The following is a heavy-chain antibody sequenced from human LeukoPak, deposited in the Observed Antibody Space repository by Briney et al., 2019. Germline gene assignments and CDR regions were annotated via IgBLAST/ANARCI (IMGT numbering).Heavy chain of an antibody. V-gene: IGHV4-34*01. CDR1: GGSFSGYY. Sequence: KSSETLSLTCAVYGGSFSGYYWSWIRQPPGKGLEWIGEINHSGRTNYSPSLKSRVPISVDTSKNQFSLKLSSVTAADTAVYYCSARAPGYLQHWGQGTLVTVSS. CDR3: SARAPGYLQH. CDR2: INHSGRT. J-gene: IGHJ1*01.